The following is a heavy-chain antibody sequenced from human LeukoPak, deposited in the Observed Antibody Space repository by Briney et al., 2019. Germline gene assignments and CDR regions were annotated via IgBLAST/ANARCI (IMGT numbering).Heavy chain of an antibody. CDR1: GFTFSSYA. J-gene: IGHJ4*02. D-gene: IGHD3-22*01. CDR3: ARESPGGYYDSSGSKPYYFDY. Sequence: PGRSLRLSCAASGFTFSSYAMHWVRKAPGKGLEWVAVISYDGSNKYYADSVKGRFTISRDNSKNTLYLQMNSLRAEDTAVYYCARESPGGYYDSSGSKPYYFDYWGQGTLVTVSS. V-gene: IGHV3-30-3*01. CDR2: ISYDGSNK.